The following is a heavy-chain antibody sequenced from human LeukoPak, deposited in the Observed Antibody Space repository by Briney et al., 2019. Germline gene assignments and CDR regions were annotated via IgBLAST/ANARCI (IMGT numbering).Heavy chain of an antibody. CDR1: GFTVSSNY. CDR3: ARDGSSAWQYYFDF. CDR2: IFSGGGT. D-gene: IGHD6-19*01. J-gene: IGHJ4*02. Sequence: PGGSLRLSCAASGFTVSSNYMSGVRQAPGRELEWVAVIFSGGGTYYTDSVKGRFTISRDNSNNTLYLQMNSLRAEDTAVYYCARDGSSAWQYYFDFWGQGTLVTVSS. V-gene: IGHV3-53*01.